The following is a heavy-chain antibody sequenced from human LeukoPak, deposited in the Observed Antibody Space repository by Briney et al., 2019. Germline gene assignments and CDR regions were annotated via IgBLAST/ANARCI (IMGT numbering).Heavy chain of an antibody. V-gene: IGHV1-69*01. D-gene: IGHD4-11*01. CDR3: ARDNRPDYSNYGSWFDP. Sequence: ASVKVSCKASGGTFSSYAISWVRQAPGQGLEWMGGIIPIFGTANYAQKFQGRVTITADESTSTAYMELSSLRSEDTAVYYCARDNRPDYSNYGSWFDPWGQGTLLTVSS. CDR2: IIPIFGTA. J-gene: IGHJ5*02. CDR1: GGTFSSYA.